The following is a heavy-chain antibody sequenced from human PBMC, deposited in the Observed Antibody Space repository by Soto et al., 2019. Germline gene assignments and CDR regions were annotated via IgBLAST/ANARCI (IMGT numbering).Heavy chain of an antibody. J-gene: IGHJ4*02. V-gene: IGHV3-30*18. D-gene: IGHD6-13*01. CDR2: ISYDGSNK. CDR1: GFTFSSYG. Sequence: LRLSCAASGFTFSSYGMHWVRQAPGKGLEWVAVISYDGSNKYYADSVKGRFTISRDNSKNTLYLQMNSLRAEDTAVYYCAKDLMPRAAAVLWYFGYWGQGTLVTVSS. CDR3: AKDLMPRAAAVLWYFGY.